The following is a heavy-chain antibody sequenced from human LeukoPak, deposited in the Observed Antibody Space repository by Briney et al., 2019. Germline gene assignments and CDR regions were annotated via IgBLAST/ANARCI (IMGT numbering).Heavy chain of an antibody. J-gene: IGHJ4*02. CDR3: ARALYSSGWYSTIDY. Sequence: ASVKVSCKASGYTFTSYGISWVRQAPGQGLEWMGWISAYNGNTNYAQKLQGRVTMTTDTSTSTAYMELRSLRSDDTAVYYCARALYSSGWYSTIDYWGQGTLVTVSS. V-gene: IGHV1-18*01. CDR1: GYTFTSYG. CDR2: ISAYNGNT. D-gene: IGHD6-19*01.